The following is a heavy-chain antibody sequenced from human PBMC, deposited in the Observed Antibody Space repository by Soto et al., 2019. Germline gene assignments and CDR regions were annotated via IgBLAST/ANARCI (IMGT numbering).Heavy chain of an antibody. D-gene: IGHD3-10*01. CDR1: GFTFNNYA. CDR2: ISSNGDGT. CDR3: AKPCYSGSWSYGGFAY. V-gene: IGHV3-23*01. Sequence: EVQLLESGGGLVQPGGSLRLSCAASGFTFNNYAMSWVRLAPGKGLEWVSAISSNGDGTYYADSVKGRFTISRDNSKDRLYLQMNSLSAEGTAVYYCAKPCYSGSWSYGGFAYWGQGTLVTVSS. J-gene: IGHJ4*02.